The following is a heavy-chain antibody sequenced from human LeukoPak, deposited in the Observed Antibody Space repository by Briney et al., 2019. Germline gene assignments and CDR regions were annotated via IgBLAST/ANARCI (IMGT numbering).Heavy chain of an antibody. Sequence: SETLSLTCSFSGYSISSGYYWGWIRQPPGQGLEWIGNIYHSGSTYYNPSLKSRVTISVDTSKNQFSLKLSSVTAADTAVYYCARRQLWGKARFDYWGQGTLVTVSS. D-gene: IGHD5-18*01. J-gene: IGHJ4*02. CDR1: GYSISSGYY. CDR2: IYHSGST. V-gene: IGHV4-38-2*01. CDR3: ARRQLWGKARFDY.